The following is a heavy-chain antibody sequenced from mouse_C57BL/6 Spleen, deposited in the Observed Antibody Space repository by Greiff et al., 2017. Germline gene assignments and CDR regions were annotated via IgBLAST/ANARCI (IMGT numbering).Heavy chain of an antibody. CDR2: IHPNSGST. J-gene: IGHJ1*03. V-gene: IGHV1-64*01. Sequence: QVQLQQPGAELVKPGASVKLSCKASGYTFTSYWMHWVKQRPGQGLEWIGMIHPNSGSTNYNEKFKSKATLTVDKSSSTAYMQLGSLTSEDSAVYYCARRDYGSSYGYFDVWGTGTTVTVSS. CDR3: ARRDYGSSYGYFDV. D-gene: IGHD1-1*01. CDR1: GYTFTSYW.